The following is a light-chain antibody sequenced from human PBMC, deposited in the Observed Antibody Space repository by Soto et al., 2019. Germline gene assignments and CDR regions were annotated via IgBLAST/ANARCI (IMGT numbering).Light chain of an antibody. CDR2: GTS. V-gene: IGKV3-20*01. CDR3: QHYRRTLPWT. J-gene: IGKJ1*01. Sequence: EIVLTQSPGTLSLSPGETATLSCRASQTVGTNFLAWYQQKPGQAPRLLMFGTSNRATDIPDRFGGSGSGTDFPLTISRLEPEDVAVYYCQHYRRTLPWTFGQGTKVDIK. CDR1: QTVGTNF.